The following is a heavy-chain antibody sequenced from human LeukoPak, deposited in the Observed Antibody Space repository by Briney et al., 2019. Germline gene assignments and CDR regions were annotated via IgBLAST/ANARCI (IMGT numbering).Heavy chain of an antibody. CDR2: VNTAGSGT. CDR3: VRVVSTNWFDP. V-gene: IGHV3-74*01. CDR1: GFTFSSYW. J-gene: IGHJ5*02. D-gene: IGHD2/OR15-2a*01. Sequence: GGSLRFSCEASGFTFSSYWMHWVRKAQGKGLFWFSRVNTAGSGTTYADSVKGRFTISRDNAKNTLYLQMNSLRAEDTAVYYCVRVVSTNWFDPWGQGTLVTVSS.